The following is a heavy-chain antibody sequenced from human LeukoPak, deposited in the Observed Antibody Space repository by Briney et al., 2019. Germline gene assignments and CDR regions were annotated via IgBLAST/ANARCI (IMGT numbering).Heavy chain of an antibody. V-gene: IGHV1-2*02. J-gene: IGHJ4*02. CDR1: GYTFTGYY. Sequence: ALVKVSCKASGYTFTGYYMHWVRQAPGQGLEWMGYIYPNSGATKYAQKFQGRVTMTRDTSISTAYMELSGLRSDDTAVYYCGTLLSNGPFDYWGRGSLVTVSS. CDR2: IYPNSGAT. CDR3: GTLLSNGPFDY.